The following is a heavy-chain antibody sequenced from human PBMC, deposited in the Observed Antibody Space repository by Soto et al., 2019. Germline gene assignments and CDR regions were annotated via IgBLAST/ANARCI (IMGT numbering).Heavy chain of an antibody. CDR1: GYTFTNYG. CDR2: ISTYNGNT. Sequence: QVQLVQSGAEVKKPGASVKVSCKASGYTFTNYGISWVRQAPGQGLEWMGWISTYNGNTNYAQKLQGRVPMTTDTSTSTAYRELRSLRSDDTAVDYCARYSASGYYTLGYWGQGTLVTVSS. V-gene: IGHV1-18*01. CDR3: ARYSASGYYTLGY. J-gene: IGHJ4*02. D-gene: IGHD3-22*01.